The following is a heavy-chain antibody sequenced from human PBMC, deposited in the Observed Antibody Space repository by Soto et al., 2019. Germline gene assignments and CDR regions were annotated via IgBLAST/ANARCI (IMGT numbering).Heavy chain of an antibody. D-gene: IGHD1-26*01. CDR1: GDRVSTNGAA. V-gene: IGHV6-1*01. J-gene: IGHJ5*02. Sequence: SHTLSLTCAISGDRVSTNGAAWNWIRQSPSRGLEWLGRTYYRSKWYNDYAVSVKSRITINPDTSKSQFSLQLNSVTPEDTAVYYCARDKHDYFNRGSGFDTWGQGILVTVSS. CDR3: ARDKHDYFNRGSGFDT. CDR2: TYYRSKWYN.